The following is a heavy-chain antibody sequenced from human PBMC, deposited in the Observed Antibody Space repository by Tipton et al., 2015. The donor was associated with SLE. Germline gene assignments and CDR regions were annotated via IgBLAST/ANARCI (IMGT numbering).Heavy chain of an antibody. V-gene: IGHV3-30*04. CDR1: GFTFSIYA. J-gene: IGHJ4*02. CDR3: AKARGYYDSSGPTGYFDY. CDR2: ISYDGSNK. D-gene: IGHD3-22*01. Sequence: SLRLSCAASGFTFSIYAMHWVRQAPGKGLEWVAVISYDGSNKYYADSVKGRFTISRDNSKNTLYLQMNSLRAEDTAVYYCAKARGYYDSSGPTGYFDYWGQGTLVTVSS.